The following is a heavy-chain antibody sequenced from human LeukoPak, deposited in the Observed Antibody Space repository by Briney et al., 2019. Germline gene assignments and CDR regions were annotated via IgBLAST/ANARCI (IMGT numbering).Heavy chain of an antibody. CDR1: GFTLGDYA. V-gene: IGHV3-49*04. Sequence: GGSLRLSCTGSGFTLGDYAMSWVRAAPGKGLEWLGFIRSKAYGGTTEYAASVKGRFTISRDDSKSIAYLQMNSLEIEDTAVYYCSRNYVSGSYAFDIWGQGTMVTVSS. D-gene: IGHD3-10*01. CDR2: IRSKAYGGTT. CDR3: SRNYVSGSYAFDI. J-gene: IGHJ3*02.